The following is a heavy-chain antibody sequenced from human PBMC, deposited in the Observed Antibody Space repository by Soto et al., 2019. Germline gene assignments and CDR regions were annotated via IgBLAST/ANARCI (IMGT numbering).Heavy chain of an antibody. CDR1: GFTFSSYG. Sequence: GGSLRLSCAASGFTFSSYGMHWVRQAPGKGLEWVAVISYDGSNKYYADSVKGRFTISRDNSKNTLYLQMNSLRAEDTAVYYCAKEADFDPWGQGTLVTVSS. CDR3: AKEADFDP. V-gene: IGHV3-30*18. J-gene: IGHJ5*02. CDR2: ISYDGSNK.